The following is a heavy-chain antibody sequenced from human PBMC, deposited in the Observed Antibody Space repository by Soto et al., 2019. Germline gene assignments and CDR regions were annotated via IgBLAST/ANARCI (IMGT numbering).Heavy chain of an antibody. CDR1: GGSISSYY. CDR2: IYYSGST. D-gene: IGHD4-17*01. CDR3: ARDNDYGDYVSYAFDI. J-gene: IGHJ3*02. Sequence: PSETLSLTCTVSGGSISSYYWSWIRQPPGKGLEWIGYIYYSGSTNYNPSLKSRVTISVDTSKNQFSLKLSSVTAADTVVYYCARDNDYGDYVSYAFDIWGQGTMVTVSS. V-gene: IGHV4-59*01.